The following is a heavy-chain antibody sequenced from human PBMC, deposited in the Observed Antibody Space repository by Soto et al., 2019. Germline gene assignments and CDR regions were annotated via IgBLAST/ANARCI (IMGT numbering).Heavy chain of an antibody. J-gene: IGHJ4*02. CDR1: RGSISRYY. CDR3: ARACSSNSCYDVFDY. CDR2: IYTSGST. Sequence: SASLSPTFTDSRGSISRYYWSWVRVPAGKGLEWIGRIYTSGSTNYNPSLKSRVTMSVDTSKNQFYLKLSSVTAADTAVYYCARACSSNSCYDVFDYWGQATLVT. D-gene: IGHD2-2*01. V-gene: IGHV4-4*07.